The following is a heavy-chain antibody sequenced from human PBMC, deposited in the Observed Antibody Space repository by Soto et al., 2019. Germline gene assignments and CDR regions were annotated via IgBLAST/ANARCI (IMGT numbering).Heavy chain of an antibody. CDR2: IYYSGST. V-gene: IGHV4-61*01. CDR3: ARGDMITFGGVIVFDY. D-gene: IGHD3-16*02. CDR1: GGSVSSGSYY. Sequence: PSETLSLTCTVSGGSVSSGSYYWSWIRQPPGKGLEWIGYIYYSGSTNYNPSLKSRVTISVDTSKNQFSLKLSSVTAADTAVYYCARGDMITFGGVIVFDYWGQGTLVTV. J-gene: IGHJ4*02.